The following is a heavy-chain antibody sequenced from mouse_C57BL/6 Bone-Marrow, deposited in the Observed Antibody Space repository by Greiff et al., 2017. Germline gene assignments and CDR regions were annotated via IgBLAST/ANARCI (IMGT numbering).Heavy chain of an antibody. V-gene: IGHV14-4*01. Sequence: EVQLQQSGAELVRPGASVKLSCTASGFNIKDDYMNWVKQRPEQGLEWIGWIDPENGDTEYASKFQGKATITADTSSNTAYLQLSSLTSEDTAVYYCTTYYSNSYYFDYWGQGTTLTVSS. J-gene: IGHJ2*01. CDR1: GFNIKDDY. CDR3: TTYYSNSYYFDY. CDR2: IDPENGDT. D-gene: IGHD2-5*01.